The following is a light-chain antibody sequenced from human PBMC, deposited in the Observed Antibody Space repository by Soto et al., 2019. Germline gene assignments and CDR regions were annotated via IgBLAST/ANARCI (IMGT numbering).Light chain of an antibody. Sequence: DIPMTQSPSSLSASVGDRVTITCRASPSIDNYLNWYQQKPGKAPNLLIYAASTLLSGVPSRFSGRGSGTHFTLTISSLQPEDFATYYCQQSYSSPETFGQGTKVEIK. CDR1: PSIDNY. V-gene: IGKV1-39*01. CDR3: QQSYSSPET. CDR2: AAS. J-gene: IGKJ1*01.